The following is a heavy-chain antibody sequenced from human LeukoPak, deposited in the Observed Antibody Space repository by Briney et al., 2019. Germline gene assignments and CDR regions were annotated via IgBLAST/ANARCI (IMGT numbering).Heavy chain of an antibody. Sequence: SVKVSCKASGGTFSSYAISWVRQAPGQGLEWMGGIIPIFGTANYAQKFQGRVTITADESTSTAYMELSSLRSEDTAVYYCARRYGSGSYYTSLYYFDYWGQGTLVTVSS. V-gene: IGHV1-69*01. D-gene: IGHD3-10*01. CDR1: GGTFSSYA. CDR2: IIPIFGTA. J-gene: IGHJ4*02. CDR3: ARRYGSGSYYTSLYYFDY.